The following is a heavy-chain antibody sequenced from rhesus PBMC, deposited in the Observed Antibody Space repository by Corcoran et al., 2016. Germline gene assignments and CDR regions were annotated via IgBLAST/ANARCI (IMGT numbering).Heavy chain of an antibody. V-gene: IGHV3-22*01. CDR2: INTGGGSQ. Sequence: EVQLVESGGGLVQPGGSLRLSCVASGFIFSSYGMPWARPATGKGLQWVSAINTGGGSQWYTYSVKGRFTISRENAKNTLYLQMDSLRAEDTAVYYCARVVPMNSLDVWGRGVLVTVSS. CDR3: ARVVPMNSLDV. J-gene: IGHJ5-2*02. CDR1: GFIFSSYG.